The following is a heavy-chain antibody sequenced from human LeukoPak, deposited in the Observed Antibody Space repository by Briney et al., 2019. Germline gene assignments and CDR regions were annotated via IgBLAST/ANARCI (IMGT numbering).Heavy chain of an antibody. J-gene: IGHJ6*03. CDR3: ARGEHSAFCCNYLDV. CDR1: VFTFSTYT. D-gene: IGHD3-3*01. V-gene: IGHV3-30*10. CDR2: ISFVVIVA. Sequence: SLRLSSVASVFTFSTYTMHSVRDTPPKGLESGAVISFVVIVAYSTDSLRGRFTISRDNSKNTLYLQMNSLRAEDTAVYYCARGEHSAFCCNYLDVWGKGTTVTVSS.